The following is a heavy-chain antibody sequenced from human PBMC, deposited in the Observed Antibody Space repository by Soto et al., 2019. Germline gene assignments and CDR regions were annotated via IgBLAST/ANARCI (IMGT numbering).Heavy chain of an antibody. V-gene: IGHV5-51*01. J-gene: IGHJ4*02. D-gene: IGHD2-15*01. CDR2: IYPSDSDI. Sequence: RGESLKISCTGSGDTFTRYWIGWVRQMPGEGLEWMGVIYPSDSDIRYSPSFQGKVTISADKSITTAYLQWSSLKAADTAMYYCVRSGTSSGRFSDYWGQGTLVTVSS. CDR1: GDTFTRYW. CDR3: VRSGTSSGRFSDY.